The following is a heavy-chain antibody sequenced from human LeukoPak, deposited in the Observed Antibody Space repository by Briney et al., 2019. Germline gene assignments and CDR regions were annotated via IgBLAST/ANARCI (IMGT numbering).Heavy chain of an antibody. J-gene: IGHJ3*02. Sequence: PGGSLRLSCAASGFTFSSYSMNWVRQAPGKGLEWVSSISSSSYIYYADSVKGRFTISRDNAKNSLYLQMNSLRAEDTAVYYCARSPYCGGDCFSNDAFDIWGQGTMVTVSS. D-gene: IGHD2-21*02. CDR1: GFTFSSYS. CDR3: ARSPYCGGDCFSNDAFDI. CDR2: ISSSSYI. V-gene: IGHV3-21*01.